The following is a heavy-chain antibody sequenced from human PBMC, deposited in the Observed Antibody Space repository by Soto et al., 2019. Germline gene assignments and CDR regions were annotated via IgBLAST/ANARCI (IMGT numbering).Heavy chain of an antibody. V-gene: IGHV3-11*01. Sequence: GSLRLSCAASGFTFSDYYMSWIRQAPGKGLEWVSYISSSGSTIYYADSVKGRFTISRDNAKNSLYLQMNSLRAEDTAVYYCARDSRTYGVSNWFDPWGQGTLVTVSS. J-gene: IGHJ5*02. D-gene: IGHD4-17*01. CDR3: ARDSRTYGVSNWFDP. CDR2: ISSSGSTI. CDR1: GFTFSDYY.